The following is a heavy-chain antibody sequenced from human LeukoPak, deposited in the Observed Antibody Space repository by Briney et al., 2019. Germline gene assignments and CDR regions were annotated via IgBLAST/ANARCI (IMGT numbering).Heavy chain of an antibody. CDR1: GFTFSDYY. J-gene: IGHJ5*01. CDR3: ARRRNTGTDS. CDR2: ISSAASTI. V-gene: IGHV3-11*01. Sequence: GGSLRLSCAASGFTFSDYYMTWMRQAPGKGLEWVSYISSAASTIYYADSVKGRFTISRDNAKNSVYLQMNSLRAEDTAVYYCARRRNTGTDSWGQGTPVTVSS.